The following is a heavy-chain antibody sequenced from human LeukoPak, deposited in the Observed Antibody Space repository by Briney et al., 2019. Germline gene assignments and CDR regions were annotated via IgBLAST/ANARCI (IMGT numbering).Heavy chain of an antibody. D-gene: IGHD2-21*02. CDR2: INHSGST. V-gene: IGHV4-34*01. CDR1: DGSYSGYY. J-gene: IGHJ4*02. CDR3: AREAAIQGGYYFDY. Sequence: SETLSLTCAVYDGSYSGYYWSWIRQHPGKGLEWIGEINHSGSTNYNPSLKSRVTISLDTSKSQFSLKVRYVTAADTAVYYCAREAAIQGGYYFDYWGQGTLVTVSS.